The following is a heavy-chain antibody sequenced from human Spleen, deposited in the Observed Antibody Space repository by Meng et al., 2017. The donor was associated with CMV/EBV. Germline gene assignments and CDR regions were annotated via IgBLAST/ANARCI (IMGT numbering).Heavy chain of an antibody. V-gene: IGHV3-74*01. Sequence: LSLTCAASGFTFSSYWMHWVRQAPGKGLVWVSRIKSDGSTTSYADSVKGRFTISRDNSRNTLYLQMDRLRTEDTALYYCARDQGSGSDPIGANYWYYGMDVWGQGTTVTVSS. CDR3: ARDQGSGSDPIGANYWYYGMDV. J-gene: IGHJ6*02. D-gene: IGHD4-17*01. CDR2: IKSDGSTT. CDR1: GFTFSSYW.